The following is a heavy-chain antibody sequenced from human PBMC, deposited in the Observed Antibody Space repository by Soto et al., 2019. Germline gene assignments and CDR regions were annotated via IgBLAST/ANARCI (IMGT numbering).Heavy chain of an antibody. CDR1: GDSVSSNSDA. V-gene: IGHV6-1*01. J-gene: IGHJ6*02. CDR2: TYYRSKYYN. D-gene: IGHD6-19*01. Sequence: SQTLSLTCVISGDSVSSNSDAWNWIRQSPSRGLEWLGRTYYRSKYYNDYAVSVKSRITINPDTSKNQFSPQLNSVTPEDTAVYYCSRDPGIAVPGSEDFYYYCALDVSGQATSVTVSS. CDR3: SRDPGIAVPGSEDFYYYCALDV.